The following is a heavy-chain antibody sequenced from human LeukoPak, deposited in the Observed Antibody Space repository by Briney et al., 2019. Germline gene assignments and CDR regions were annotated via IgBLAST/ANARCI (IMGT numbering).Heavy chain of an antibody. CDR2: IGYDGSSK. J-gene: IGHJ4*02. Sequence: GGSLRLSCAASGYTFSSYGMHWVRQAPGKGLEWVAFIGYDGSSKYYADSVKGRFTISRDNSKNTLYLQMNSLRAEDTAVYYCAKDPRYFDYWGQGTLVTVSS. V-gene: IGHV3-30*02. CDR3: AKDPRYFDY. CDR1: GYTFSSYG.